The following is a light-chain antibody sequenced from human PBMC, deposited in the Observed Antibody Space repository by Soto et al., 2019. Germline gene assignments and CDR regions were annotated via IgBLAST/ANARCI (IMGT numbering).Light chain of an antibody. CDR2: GAS. V-gene: IGKV3D-20*02. CDR1: QSVTSNY. J-gene: IGKJ1*01. Sequence: EIVLTQSPGTLSLSPGEGATLSCRASQSVTSNYLAWYQQKPGQAPRLLFSGASSRAAGISARFSGSGSGTDFTLTISSLEPEDFAVYYCQQRSNWPPWTFGQGTKVDIK. CDR3: QQRSNWPPWT.